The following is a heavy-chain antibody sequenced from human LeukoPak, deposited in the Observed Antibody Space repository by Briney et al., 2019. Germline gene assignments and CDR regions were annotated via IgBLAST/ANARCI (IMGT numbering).Heavy chain of an antibody. Sequence: SVKVSCKASGYTFATYAISWIRQAPGQGLEWMGRIIPILGIANYAQKFQGRVTITADKSTSTAYMELSSLRSEDTAVYYCARAPATVTTVYAFDIWGQGTMVTVSS. CDR1: GYTFATYA. CDR2: IIPILGIA. V-gene: IGHV1-69*04. J-gene: IGHJ3*02. D-gene: IGHD4-17*01. CDR3: ARAPATVTTVYAFDI.